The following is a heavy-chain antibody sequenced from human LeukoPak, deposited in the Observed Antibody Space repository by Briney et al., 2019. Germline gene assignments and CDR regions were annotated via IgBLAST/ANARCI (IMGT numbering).Heavy chain of an antibody. J-gene: IGHJ4*02. Sequence: GSLRLSCAASGFTFSSYAMHWVRQPPGKGLEWIGEIYHSGSTNYNPSLKSRVTISVDTSKNQFSLKLSSVTAADTAVYYCARRVGQLGNSDYWGQGTLVTVSS. V-gene: IGHV4-34*01. D-gene: IGHD6-6*01. CDR3: ARRVGQLGNSDY. CDR2: IYHSGST. CDR1: GFTFSSYA.